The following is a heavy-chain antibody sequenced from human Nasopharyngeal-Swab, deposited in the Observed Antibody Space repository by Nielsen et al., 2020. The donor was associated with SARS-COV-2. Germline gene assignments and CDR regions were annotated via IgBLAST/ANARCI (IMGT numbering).Heavy chain of an antibody. CDR3: ARVSCEHYDFWSGYYPHFDY. V-gene: IGHV4-39*07. CDR2: IYYSGST. Sequence: SETLSLTCTVSGGSISSSSYYWGWIRQPPGKGLEWIGSIYYSGSTYYNPSLKSRVTISVDTSKNQFSLKLSSVTAADTAVYYCARVSCEHYDFWSGYYPHFDYWGQGTLVTVSS. J-gene: IGHJ4*02. D-gene: IGHD3-3*01. CDR1: GGSISSSSYY.